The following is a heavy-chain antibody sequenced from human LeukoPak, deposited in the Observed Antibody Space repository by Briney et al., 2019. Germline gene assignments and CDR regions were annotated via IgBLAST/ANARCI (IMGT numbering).Heavy chain of an antibody. V-gene: IGHV4-39*01. Sequence: PSETLSLTCTVSGGSISSSSYYWGWIRQPPGKGLEWIGSIYYSGSTYYNPSLKSRVTISVDTSKNQFSLKLSSVTAADTAVYYCARHRTTVVTPDWFDPWGQGTLVTVSS. J-gene: IGHJ5*02. CDR2: IYYSGST. CDR1: GGSISSSSYY. D-gene: IGHD4-23*01. CDR3: ARHRTTVVTPDWFDP.